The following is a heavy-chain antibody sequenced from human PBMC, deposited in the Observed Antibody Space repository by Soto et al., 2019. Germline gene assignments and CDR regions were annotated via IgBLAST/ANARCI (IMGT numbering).Heavy chain of an antibody. CDR2: IGPESGAT. V-gene: IGHV1-2*02. CDR1: GYTFTGQY. J-gene: IGHJ4*02. Sequence: ASVKVSCKPSGYTFTGQYIHWVRQAPQQGPEWMGEIGPESGATRYAQKFRGRVTMTMDTSITTVYMELKNLSPDDTAVYYCGRGRSGQIVIFYWGQGTPVTVSS. D-gene: IGHD3-3*02. CDR3: GRGRSGQIVIFY.